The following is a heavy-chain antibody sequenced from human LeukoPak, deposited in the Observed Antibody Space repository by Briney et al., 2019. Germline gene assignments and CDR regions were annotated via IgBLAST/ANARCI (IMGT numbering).Heavy chain of an antibody. V-gene: IGHV1-69*13. CDR1: GGTFSTYS. J-gene: IGHJ4*02. CDR2: IIPNFGTP. CDR3: ARQHFLYGDYQFFDY. D-gene: IGHD4-17*01. Sequence: GASVKVSCKASGGTFSTYSITWVRQAPGQGLEWMGAIIPNFGTPNYAQKFQGRVTITADGSTSTVYMELSSLRSEDTAAYYCARQHFLYGDYQFFDYWGQGTLVTVSS.